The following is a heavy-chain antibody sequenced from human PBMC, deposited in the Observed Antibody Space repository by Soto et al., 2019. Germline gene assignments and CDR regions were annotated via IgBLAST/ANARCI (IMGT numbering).Heavy chain of an antibody. CDR3: AKDKDIAAAAYYFDY. J-gene: IGHJ4*02. Sequence: GGSLRLSCAASGFTFSSYGMHWVRQAPGKGLEWVAVISYDGGNKYYADSVKGRFTISRDNSKNTLYLQMNSLRAEDTAVFYCAKDKDIAAAAYYFDYWGQGTLVTVSS. CDR2: ISYDGGNK. CDR1: GFTFSSYG. V-gene: IGHV3-30*18. D-gene: IGHD6-13*01.